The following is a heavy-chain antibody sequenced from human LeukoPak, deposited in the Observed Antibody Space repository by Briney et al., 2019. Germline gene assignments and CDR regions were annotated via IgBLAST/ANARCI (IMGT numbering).Heavy chain of an antibody. CDR3: ARAGSSSTSSGFDY. D-gene: IGHD2-2*01. CDR2: IYYSGST. Sequence: SETLSLTCTVSGGSISSYYWSWIRQPPGKGLEWIGYIYYSGSTNYNPSLKSRVTISVDTSKNQFSLKLSSVTAADTAVYYCARAGSSSTSSGFDYWGQGTLVTASS. V-gene: IGHV4-59*01. J-gene: IGHJ4*02. CDR1: GGSISSYY.